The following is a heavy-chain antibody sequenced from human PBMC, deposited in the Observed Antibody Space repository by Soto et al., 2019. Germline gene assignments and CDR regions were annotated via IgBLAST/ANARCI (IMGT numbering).Heavy chain of an antibody. J-gene: IGHJ4*02. D-gene: IGHD1-26*01. CDR3: AADRMGATYYFDY. V-gene: IGHV1-58*01. Sequence: GQRLEWIGWIVVGSGNTNYAQKFQERVTITRDMSTSTAYMELSSLRSEDTAVYYCAADRMGATYYFDYWGQGTLVTVSS. CDR2: IVVGSGNT.